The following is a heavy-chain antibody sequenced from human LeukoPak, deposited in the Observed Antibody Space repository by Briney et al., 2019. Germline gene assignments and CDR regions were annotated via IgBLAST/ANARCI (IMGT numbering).Heavy chain of an antibody. CDR3: ARTASSGWDY. D-gene: IGHD6-19*01. CDR1: GGSISSGGYY. V-gene: IGHV4-31*03. Sequence: TLSLTCTVSGGSISSGGYYWSWIRQHPGKGLEWIGYIYYSGSTYYNPSLKSRVTISVDTSKNQVSLKLSSVTAADTAVYYCARTASSGWDYWGQGTLVTVSS. CDR2: IYYSGST. J-gene: IGHJ4*02.